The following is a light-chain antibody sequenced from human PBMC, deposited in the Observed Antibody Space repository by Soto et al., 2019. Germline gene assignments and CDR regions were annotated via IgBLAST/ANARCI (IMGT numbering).Light chain of an antibody. V-gene: IGKV1-5*03. CDR3: QHYNDYSWT. CDR2: KTS. J-gene: IGKJ1*01. Sequence: DIHMTQSPSTLSASVGDRVTITCRASQSISIWLAWYQQKPGKAPNLLIYKTSSLETGVPSRFSGSGSGTEFTLTISSLQPDDFATYYGQHYNDYSWTFDQGTTVEVK. CDR1: QSISIW.